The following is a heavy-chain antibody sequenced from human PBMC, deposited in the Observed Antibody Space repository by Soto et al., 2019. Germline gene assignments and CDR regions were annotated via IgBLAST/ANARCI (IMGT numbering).Heavy chain of an antibody. CDR2: INHSGST. J-gene: IGHJ5*02. D-gene: IGHD3-3*01. CDR3: ARPARVRSGYFPYNWFDP. CDR1: GGSFSGYY. Sequence: SETLSLTCAVYGGSFSGYYWSWIRQPPGKGLEWIGEINHSGSTNYNPSLKSRVTISVDTSKNQFSLKLSSVTAADTAVYYCARPARVRSGYFPYNWFDPWGQGTLVTVSS. V-gene: IGHV4-34*01.